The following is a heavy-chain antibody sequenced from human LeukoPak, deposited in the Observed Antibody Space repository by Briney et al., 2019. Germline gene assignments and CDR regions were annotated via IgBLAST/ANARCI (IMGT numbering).Heavy chain of an antibody. CDR3: ATSGYSSGWYDRH. CDR1: GYTLTELS. Sequence: ASVKVSCKVSGYTLTELSMHWVRQAPGKGLEWMGGFDPEDGETIYAQRFQGRVTMTEDTSTDTAYMELSSLRSEDTAVYYCATSGYSSGWYDRHWGQGTLVTVSS. CDR2: FDPEDGET. J-gene: IGHJ4*02. V-gene: IGHV1-24*01. D-gene: IGHD6-19*01.